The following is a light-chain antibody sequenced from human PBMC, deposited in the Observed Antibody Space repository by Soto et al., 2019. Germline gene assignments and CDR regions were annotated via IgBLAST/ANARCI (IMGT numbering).Light chain of an antibody. J-gene: IGKJ3*01. V-gene: IGKV3-20*01. CDR3: QQYGSSPPLT. CDR2: GAS. Sequence: EIVLTQSPGTLSLSPGERAALSCRASQSVSSNYLAWYQQKPGQAPRLLIYGASSRAAGIPDRFSGSGSGTDFTLTISRLEPEDFAVYYCQQYGSSPPLTFGPGTKVDIK. CDR1: QSVSSNY.